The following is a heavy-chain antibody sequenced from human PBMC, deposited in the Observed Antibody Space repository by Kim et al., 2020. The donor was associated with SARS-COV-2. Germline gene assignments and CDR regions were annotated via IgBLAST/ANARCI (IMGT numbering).Heavy chain of an antibody. CDR1: GFTFSGPA. Sequence: GGSLRLSCAASGFTFSGPAMHWVRQASGKGLEWVGRIRSKPNSYATADAVPVKCRFTISRAESTNTAYLQMHNLKTADTAVYYCTLVPGTTLAFWDACD. D-gene: IGHD1-1*01. CDR2: IRSKPNSYAT. CDR3: TLVPGTTLAFWDACD. J-gene: IGHJ3*02. V-gene: IGHV3-73*01.